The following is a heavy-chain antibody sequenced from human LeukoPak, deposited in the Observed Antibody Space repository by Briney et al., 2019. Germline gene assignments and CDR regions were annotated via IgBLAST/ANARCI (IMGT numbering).Heavy chain of an antibody. V-gene: IGHV4-59*01. CDR2: IYYSGST. Sequence: PSETLSLTCTVSGGSISSYYWSWIRQPPGKGLEWIGYIYYSGSTNYNPSLKSRVTISVDTSKNQFSLKLSSVTAADTAVYYCARDLIAARRGWFDPWGQGTLVTVSS. D-gene: IGHD6-6*01. CDR3: ARDLIAARRGWFDP. J-gene: IGHJ5*02. CDR1: GGSISSYY.